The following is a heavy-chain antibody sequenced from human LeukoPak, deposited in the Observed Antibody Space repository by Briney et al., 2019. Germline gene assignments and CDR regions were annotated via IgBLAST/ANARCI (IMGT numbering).Heavy chain of an antibody. CDR2: IKTDGKST. Sequence: GGSLRLSCAASGFTFSTYWMHWVRQAPGKGLVWVSLIKTDGKSTNYADSVKGRFTISRDNAKNTLYLQMNSLRAEDTAVYYCARDRGYTFDLWGRGTMVTVSS. CDR3: ARDRGYTFDL. J-gene: IGHJ3*01. V-gene: IGHV3-74*01. CDR1: GFTFSTYW. D-gene: IGHD6-13*01.